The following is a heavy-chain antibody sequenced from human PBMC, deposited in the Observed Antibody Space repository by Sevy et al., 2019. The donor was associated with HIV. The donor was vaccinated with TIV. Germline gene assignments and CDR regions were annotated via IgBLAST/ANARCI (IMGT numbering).Heavy chain of an antibody. D-gene: IGHD3-9*01. V-gene: IGHV3-30*03. CDR1: EFTFNNYG. J-gene: IGHJ6*02. CDR3: ARPRGYYKSYYYGMDV. Sequence: GGSLRLSCAASEFTFNNYGMHWVRQAPGKGLEWVALISNDGSNEYYADSVKGRFTISRDNFKNTPYLQMNSLRAEDTALYQCARPRGYYKSYYYGMDVWGQGTTVTVSS. CDR2: ISNDGSNE.